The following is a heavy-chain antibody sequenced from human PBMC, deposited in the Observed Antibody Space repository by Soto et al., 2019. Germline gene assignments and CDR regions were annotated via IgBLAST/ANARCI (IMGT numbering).Heavy chain of an antibody. CDR2: IYYSGST. Sequence: SETLSLTCTVSGGSISSCGYYWSWIRQHPGKGLEWIGYIYYSGSTYYNPSLKSRVTISVDTSKNQFSLKLSSVTAADTAVYYCARGPSGIGYYYYGMYVWGQGTTVTVSS. J-gene: IGHJ6*02. CDR3: ARGPSGIGYYYYGMYV. D-gene: IGHD3-3*02. CDR1: GGSISSCGYY. V-gene: IGHV4-31*03.